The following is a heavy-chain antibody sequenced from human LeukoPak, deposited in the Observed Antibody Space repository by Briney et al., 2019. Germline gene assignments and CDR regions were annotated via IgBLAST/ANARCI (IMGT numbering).Heavy chain of an antibody. Sequence: GGSLRLSCAASGYTFRTSGMNWVRQAPGKGLEWVAVISYDGSNKYYADSVKGRFTISRDNAKNSLYLQMNSLRAEDTAVYYCAELGITMIGGVWGKGTTVTISS. CDR2: ISYDGSNK. J-gene: IGHJ6*04. CDR1: GYTFRTSG. V-gene: IGHV3-30*18. CDR3: AELGITMIGGV. D-gene: IGHD3-10*02.